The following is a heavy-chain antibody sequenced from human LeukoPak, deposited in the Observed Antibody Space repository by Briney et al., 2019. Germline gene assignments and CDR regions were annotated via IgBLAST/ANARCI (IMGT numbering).Heavy chain of an antibody. Sequence: SETLSLTCTVSGGALSSGGYYWTWIRQPPGKGLEWIGNIYHSGTPYYNPSLKSRVTISVDTSKNQFSLKLSSVTAADTAVYYCARDESLDAFDIWGQGTMVTVSS. CDR3: ARDESLDAFDI. V-gene: IGHV4-30-2*01. CDR2: IYHSGTP. J-gene: IGHJ3*02. CDR1: GGALSSGGYY.